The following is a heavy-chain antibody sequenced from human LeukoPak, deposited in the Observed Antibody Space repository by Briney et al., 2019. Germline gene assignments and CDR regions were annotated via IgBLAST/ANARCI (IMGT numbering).Heavy chain of an antibody. Sequence: SETLSLTCTVSGGSISSRNYYWGWIRQPPGKGLEWIGSINYSGTTYYNPSLRSRVTILIDTPKNQFFLKLNSVTAPDTALYYCARHYYGDYAYYLDYWGQGTLVTVSS. J-gene: IGHJ4*02. D-gene: IGHD4-17*01. CDR1: GGSISSRNYY. V-gene: IGHV4-39*01. CDR2: INYSGTT. CDR3: ARHYYGDYAYYLDY.